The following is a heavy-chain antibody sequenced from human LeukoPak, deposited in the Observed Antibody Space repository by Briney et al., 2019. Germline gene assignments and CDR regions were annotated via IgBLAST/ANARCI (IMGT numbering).Heavy chain of an antibody. D-gene: IGHD6-13*01. CDR3: ARGRYSSSWDLGYFDY. CDR2: IYYSGST. Sequence: SETLSLTCTVSGGSISSYYWSWIRQAPGKGLEWIWYIYYSGSTNYNPSLKSRVTISVDTSKNQFSLKLSSVTAADTAVYYCARGRYSSSWDLGYFDYWGQGTLVTVSS. V-gene: IGHV4-59*08. J-gene: IGHJ4*02. CDR1: GGSISSYY.